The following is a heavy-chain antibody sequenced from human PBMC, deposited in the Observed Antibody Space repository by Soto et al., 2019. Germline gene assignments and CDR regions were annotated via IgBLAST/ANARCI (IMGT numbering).Heavy chain of an antibody. D-gene: IGHD6-19*01. CDR2: IDAKNRAT. CDR3: ARAREDSSGWFDH. Sequence: QVQLVQSGAEVRKPGASVKVSCKASGYIFSGNYLHWVRRAPGQGLEWMAGIDAKNRATNYAQKFRCRATVTRDTSISTTYLELSGLTSDDTAVYYCARAREDSSGWFDHWGQGTQVTVSP. J-gene: IGHJ5*02. CDR1: GYIFSGNY. V-gene: IGHV1-2*02.